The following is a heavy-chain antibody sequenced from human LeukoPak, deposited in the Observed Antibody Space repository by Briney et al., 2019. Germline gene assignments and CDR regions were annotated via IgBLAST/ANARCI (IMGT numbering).Heavy chain of an antibody. D-gene: IGHD3-9*01. CDR1: GGTFSSYA. Sequence: GASVKVCCKASGGTFSSYAISWVRQAPGQGLEWMGGIIPIFGTANYAQKFQGRVTITADESTSTAYMELSSLRSEDTAVYYCARDGPMDYDILTGYYFWGQGTLVTVSS. J-gene: IGHJ4*02. V-gene: IGHV1-69*13. CDR2: IIPIFGTA. CDR3: ARDGPMDYDILTGYYF.